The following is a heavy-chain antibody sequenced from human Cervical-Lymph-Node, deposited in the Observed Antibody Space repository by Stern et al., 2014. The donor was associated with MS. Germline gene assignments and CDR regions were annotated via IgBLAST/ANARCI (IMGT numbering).Heavy chain of an antibody. CDR3: ARHDGYSYGYRFDP. V-gene: IGHV5-51*01. Sequence: EVQLADSGAEVKKPGESLKISCKGSGYSFTSYWIAWVCQMPRKGLERVWISYPGDSDTRYSPSFQGQVAISADKSISTAYLQWSSLKASDAAMYYCARHDGYSYGYRFDPWGQGTLVTVSS. J-gene: IGHJ5*02. CDR2: SYPGDSDT. D-gene: IGHD5-18*01. CDR1: GYSFTSYW.